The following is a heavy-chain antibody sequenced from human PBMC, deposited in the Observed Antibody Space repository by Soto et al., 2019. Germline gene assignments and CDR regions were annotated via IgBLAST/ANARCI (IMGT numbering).Heavy chain of an antibody. CDR2: IIPIFGTA. V-gene: IGHV1-69*13. CDR1: GGTFSSYA. D-gene: IGHD3-3*01. Sequence: ASVKVSCKASGGTFSSYAISWVRQAPGQGLEWMGGIIPIFGTANYAQKFQGRVTITADESTSTAYMELSSLRSEDTAVYYCARSFGVVRRNYFDYWGQGTLVTVSS. J-gene: IGHJ4*02. CDR3: ARSFGVVRRNYFDY.